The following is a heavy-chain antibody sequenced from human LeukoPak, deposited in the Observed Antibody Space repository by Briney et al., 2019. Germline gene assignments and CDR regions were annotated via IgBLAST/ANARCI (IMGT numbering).Heavy chain of an antibody. CDR1: GDTFSSYA. Sequence: SVKVSCKASGDTFSSYAISWVRQAPGQGLEWMGGIIPIFGTANYAQKFQGRVTITADKSTSTAYMELSSLRSEDTAVYYCARDQMVRGVMGWFDPWGQGTLVTVSS. V-gene: IGHV1-69*06. CDR2: IIPIFGTA. D-gene: IGHD3-10*01. CDR3: ARDQMVRGVMGWFDP. J-gene: IGHJ5*02.